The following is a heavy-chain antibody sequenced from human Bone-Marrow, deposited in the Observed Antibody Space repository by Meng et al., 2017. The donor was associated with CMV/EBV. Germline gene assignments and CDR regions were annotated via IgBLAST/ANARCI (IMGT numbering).Heavy chain of an antibody. CDR1: GFTFSSYE. CDR3: ARDQVLTGYYDFWSGYYSAQYGMDV. CDR2: ISSSGSTI. D-gene: IGHD3-3*01. J-gene: IGHJ6*02. V-gene: IGHV3-48*03. Sequence: GGSLRLSCAASGFTFSSYEMNWVRQAPGKGLEWVSYISSSGSTIYYADSVKGRFTISRDNAKNSLYLQMNSLRDEDTAVYYCARDQVLTGYYDFWSGYYSAQYGMDVWGQGTTVTVSS.